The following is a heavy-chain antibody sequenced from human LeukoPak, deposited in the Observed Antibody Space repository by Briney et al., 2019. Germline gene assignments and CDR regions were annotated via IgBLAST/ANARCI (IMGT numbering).Heavy chain of an antibody. CDR2: INPNSGVT. CDR1: GYTFTDYY. Sequence: ASVKVSCKASGYTFTDYYVHWVRQAPGQGLEWMGWINPNSGVTNYAQKLQVRVTMTGDTSISTVYMELSRLRSDDTAVYYCARDLRLAVSGTSGFDIWGQGTVVTVSS. V-gene: IGHV1-2*02. J-gene: IGHJ3*02. CDR3: ARDLRLAVSGTSGFDI. D-gene: IGHD6-19*01.